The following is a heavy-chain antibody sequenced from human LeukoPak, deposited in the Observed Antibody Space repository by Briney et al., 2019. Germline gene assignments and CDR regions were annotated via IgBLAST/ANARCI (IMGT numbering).Heavy chain of an antibody. D-gene: IGHD5-18*01. CDR3: ASVTVDTAMVGLEEGYFDY. V-gene: IGHV4-31*03. J-gene: IGHJ4*02. CDR1: GGSISSGGYY. CDR2: IYHSGST. Sequence: SETLSLTCTVSGGSISSGGYYWSWIRQHPGKGLEWIGYIYHSGSTYYNPSLKSRVTISVDTSKNQFSLKLSSVTAADTAVYYCASVTVDTAMVGLEEGYFDYWGQGTLVTVSS.